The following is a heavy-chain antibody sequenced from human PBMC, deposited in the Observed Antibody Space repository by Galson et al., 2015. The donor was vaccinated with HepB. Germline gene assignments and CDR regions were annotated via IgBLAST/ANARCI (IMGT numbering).Heavy chain of an antibody. CDR3: AKDMALLWFGDRLSGMDV. Sequence: SLRLSCAASGFTFDDYAMHWVRQAPGKGLEWVSGISWNSGSIGYADSVKGRFTISRDNAKNSLYLQMNSLRAEDAALYYCAKDMALLWFGDRLSGMDVWGQGTTVTVSS. D-gene: IGHD3-10*01. CDR1: GFTFDDYA. V-gene: IGHV3-9*01. CDR2: ISWNSGSI. J-gene: IGHJ6*02.